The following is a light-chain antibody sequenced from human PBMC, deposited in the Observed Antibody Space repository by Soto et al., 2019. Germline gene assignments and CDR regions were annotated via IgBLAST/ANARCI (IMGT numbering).Light chain of an antibody. J-gene: IGKJ2*01. V-gene: IGKV1-39*01. CDR2: ASS. CDR3: QQSYSFPYT. Sequence: IQMTQSPSSLSVSVGDRVTITCRASQSISRFLHWYQQKPGKAPQLLISASSILQSGVPSRFSGSGSGTDFTLTISSLQPEDFATFYCQQSYSFPYTFGQGTKLEIK. CDR1: QSISRF.